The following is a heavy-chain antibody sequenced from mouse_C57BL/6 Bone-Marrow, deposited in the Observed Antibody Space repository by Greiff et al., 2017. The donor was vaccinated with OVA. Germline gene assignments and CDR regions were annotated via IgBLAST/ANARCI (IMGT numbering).Heavy chain of an antibody. V-gene: IGHV5-6*02. CDR1: GFTFSSYG. Sequence: DVKLVESGGDLVKPGGSLKLSCAASGFTFSSYGMSWVRQTPDKRLEWVATISSGGSYTYYPDSVKGRFTISRDNAKNTLYLQMSSLKSEDTAMYYCARHNYGSVWFAYWGQGTLVTVSA. D-gene: IGHD1-1*01. CDR3: ARHNYGSVWFAY. CDR2: ISSGGSYT. J-gene: IGHJ3*01.